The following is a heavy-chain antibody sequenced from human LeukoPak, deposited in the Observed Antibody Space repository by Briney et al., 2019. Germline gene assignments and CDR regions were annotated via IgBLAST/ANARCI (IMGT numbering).Heavy chain of an antibody. CDR1: GFTFSSYS. CDR3: ARDGGYCSSTSCYPSDYYYYGMDV. CDR2: ISSSSSTI. J-gene: IGHJ6*02. Sequence: GGSLRLSCAASGFTFSSYSMNWVRQAPGKGLEWVSYISSSSSTIYYVDSVKGRFTISRDNAKNSLYLQMNSLRDEDTAVYYCARDGGYCSSTSCYPSDYYYYGMDVWGQGTTVTVSS. V-gene: IGHV3-48*02. D-gene: IGHD2-2*01.